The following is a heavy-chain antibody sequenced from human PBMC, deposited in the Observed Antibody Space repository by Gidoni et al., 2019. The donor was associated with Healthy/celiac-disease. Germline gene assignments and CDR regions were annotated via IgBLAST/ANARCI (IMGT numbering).Heavy chain of an antibody. Sequence: EVQLVESGGGLVQPGRSLRLSCAASGFTFDDYAMHWVRQAPGKGLEWVSGISWNSGSIGYADSVKGRFTISRDNAKNSLYLQMNSLRAEDTALYYCAKDIRVVSSTLAYYFDYWGQGTLVTVSS. J-gene: IGHJ4*02. CDR3: AKDIRVVSSTLAYYFDY. CDR2: ISWNSGSI. D-gene: IGHD2-2*01. CDR1: GFTFDDYA. V-gene: IGHV3-9*01.